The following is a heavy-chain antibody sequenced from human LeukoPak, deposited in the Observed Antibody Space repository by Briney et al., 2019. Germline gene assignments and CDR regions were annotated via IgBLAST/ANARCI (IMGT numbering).Heavy chain of an antibody. D-gene: IGHD3-9*01. CDR1: GGSISSYY. CDR2: IYTSGST. V-gene: IGHV4-4*07. J-gene: IGHJ4*02. Sequence: SETPSLTCTVSGGSISSYYWSWIRQPAGKGLEWIGRIYTSGSTNYNPSLKSRVTMSVDTPKNQFSLKLSSVTAADTAVYYCAREDYDILTGYPNWGQGTLVTVSS. CDR3: AREDYDILTGYPN.